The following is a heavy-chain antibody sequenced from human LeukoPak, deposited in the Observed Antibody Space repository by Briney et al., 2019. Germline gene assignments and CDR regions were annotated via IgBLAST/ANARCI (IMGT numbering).Heavy chain of an antibody. D-gene: IGHD5-18*01. V-gene: IGHV4-34*01. CDR2: INHSGST. Sequence: SETLSLTCAVYGGSFSGYYWSWIRQPPGKGLEWIGEINHSGSTNYNASLKSRVTVSVDSSKNQFSLRLSSVTAADTAVYYRAPRGDIEHSYGYGKWFDPWGQGTRVTVSS. CDR3: APRGDIEHSYGYGKWFDP. CDR1: GGSFSGYY. J-gene: IGHJ5*02.